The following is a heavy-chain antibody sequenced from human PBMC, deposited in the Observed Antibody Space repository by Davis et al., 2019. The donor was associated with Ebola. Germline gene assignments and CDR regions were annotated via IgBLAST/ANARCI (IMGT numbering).Heavy chain of an antibody. Sequence: SQIPSLTRAISFLLLPSNSVVWNWIRQSPSRGLEWLGRTYYRSKWYNDYAVSVKSRITSNPDTSKNQFSLQLNSVTPEDTAVYYCARGGLASGMDVWGQGTTVTVSS. CDR2: TYYRSKWYN. J-gene: IGHJ6*02. D-gene: IGHD5-12*01. V-gene: IGHV6-1*01. CDR1: FLLLPSNSVV. CDR3: ARGGLASGMDV.